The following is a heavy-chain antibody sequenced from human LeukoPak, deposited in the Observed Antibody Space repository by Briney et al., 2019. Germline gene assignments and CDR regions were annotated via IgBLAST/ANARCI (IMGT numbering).Heavy chain of an antibody. J-gene: IGHJ4*02. V-gene: IGHV1-2*02. CDR2: INPNSGGT. D-gene: IGHD5-12*01. CDR3: ARALFSGYDYRFGY. Sequence: GASVKVSCKASGYTFTGYYMHWVRQAPGRGLEWMGWINPNSGGTNYAQKFQGRVTMTRDTSISTAYMELSRLRSDDTAVYYCARALFSGYDYRFGYWGQGTLVTVSS. CDR1: GYTFTGYY.